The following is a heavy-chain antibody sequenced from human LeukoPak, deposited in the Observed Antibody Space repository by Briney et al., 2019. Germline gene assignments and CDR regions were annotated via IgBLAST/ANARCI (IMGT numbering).Heavy chain of an antibody. Sequence: KTSETLSLTCAVYGGSFSGYYWSWIRQPPGKGLEWIGEINHSGSTNYNPSLKSRVTISVDTSKNQFSLKLSSVTAADTAVYYCAREFRGAHDYWGQGTLVTVSS. CDR2: INHSGST. J-gene: IGHJ4*02. CDR3: AREFRGAHDY. CDR1: GGSFSGYY. V-gene: IGHV4-34*01. D-gene: IGHD1-26*01.